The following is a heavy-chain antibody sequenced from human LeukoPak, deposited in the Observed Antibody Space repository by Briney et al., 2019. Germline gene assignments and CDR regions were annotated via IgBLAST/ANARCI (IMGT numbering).Heavy chain of an antibody. J-gene: IGHJ4*02. CDR2: ISSSGGAT. Sequence: PGGSLRLSCAASGFTFSSYSMSWARQAPGKGLEWVSVISSSGGATYYADSVKGRFTISRDNFKNTLYLQMNSLRAEDTAIYYCARAAMVRGVDYFDYWGQGTLVTVSS. CDR3: ARAAMVRGVDYFDY. V-gene: IGHV3-23*01. D-gene: IGHD3-10*01. CDR1: GFTFSSYS.